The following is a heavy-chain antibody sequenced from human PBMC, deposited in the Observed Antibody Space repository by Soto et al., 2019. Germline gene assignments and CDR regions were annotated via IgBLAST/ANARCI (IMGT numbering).Heavy chain of an antibody. V-gene: IGHV3-7*03. CDR3: VGSGSYTD. CDR2: INPDGSQK. Sequence: PGGSLRLSCAVSGFTFSNYWMSWVRQAPGKGLELVANINPDGSQKPYVDSVKGRFTISRDNAKNSLYLQMNSLRSEDTDVYYCVGSGSYTDWGQGTQVTVSS. J-gene: IGHJ4*02. D-gene: IGHD3-10*01. CDR1: GFTFSNYW.